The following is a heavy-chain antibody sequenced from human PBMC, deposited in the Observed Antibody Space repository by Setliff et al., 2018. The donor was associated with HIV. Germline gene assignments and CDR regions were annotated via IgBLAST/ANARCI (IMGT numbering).Heavy chain of an antibody. CDR3: ARSAHDSETGY. Sequence: ASVKVSCKASGYTFTSYGMHWVRQAPGQGLEWMGIIYPGGARRSYAQKFQGRVTMTWDTSTSTVYMELSSLRSEDTAFYYCARSAHDSETGYWGQGTLVTVSS. D-gene: IGHD5-12*01. CDR1: GYTFTSYG. CDR2: IYPGGARR. J-gene: IGHJ4*02. V-gene: IGHV1-46*01.